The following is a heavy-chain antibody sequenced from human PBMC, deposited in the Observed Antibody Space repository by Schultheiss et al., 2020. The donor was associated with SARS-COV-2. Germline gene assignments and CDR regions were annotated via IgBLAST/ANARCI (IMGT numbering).Heavy chain of an antibody. D-gene: IGHD3-9*01. Sequence: GGSLRLSCAASGFTFSSYAMSWVRQAPGKGLEWVSGISWNSGSIGYADSVKGRFTISRDNAKNSLYLQMNSLRAEDTAVYYCARDYDILTGYYNVDAFDIWGQGTMVTVSS. J-gene: IGHJ3*02. CDR1: GFTFSSYA. V-gene: IGHV3-21*01. CDR3: ARDYDILTGYYNVDAFDI. CDR2: ISWNSGSI.